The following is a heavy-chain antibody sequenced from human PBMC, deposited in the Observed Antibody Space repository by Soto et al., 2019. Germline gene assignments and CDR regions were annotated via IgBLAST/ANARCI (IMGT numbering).Heavy chain of an antibody. V-gene: IGHV1-69*13. CDR1: GGTFSSYA. CDR3: ARDRPNYYDSSGYYQFDY. CDR2: IIPIFGAA. D-gene: IGHD3-22*01. Sequence: ASVKVSCKASGGTFSSYAISWVRQAPGQGHEWMGGIIPIFGAANYAQKFQGRVTITADESTSTAYMELSSLRSEDTAVYYCARDRPNYYDSSGYYQFDYWGQGTLVTVSS. J-gene: IGHJ4*02.